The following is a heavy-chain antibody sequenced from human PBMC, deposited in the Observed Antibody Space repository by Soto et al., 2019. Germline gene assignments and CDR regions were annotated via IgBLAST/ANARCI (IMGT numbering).Heavy chain of an antibody. CDR2: MNAKSGDT. Sequence: TCVVSGGSVTSYHWSWLRQAAGQGPEWMGWMNAKSGDTFSAQRLQGKFNMTWDTSLSTAYMEVGSLTSDDAAIYYCARGNPFNYAGFDVWGQGTTVTVSS. J-gene: IGHJ6*02. V-gene: IGHV1-8*01. CDR3: ARGNPFNYAGFDV. D-gene: IGHD3-16*01. CDR1: GGSVTSYH.